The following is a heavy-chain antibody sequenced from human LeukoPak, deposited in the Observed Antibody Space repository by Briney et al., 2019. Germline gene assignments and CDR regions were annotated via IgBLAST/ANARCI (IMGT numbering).Heavy chain of an antibody. D-gene: IGHD6-19*01. Sequence: GFLRLSCAASGFTFSSYSMNWVRQAPGKGLEWVSYISSSSSTIYYADSVKGRFTISRDNAKNSLYLQMNSLRAEDTAVYYCARDSVAGDPHVDYWGQGTLVTVSS. J-gene: IGHJ4*02. CDR3: ARDSVAGDPHVDY. CDR1: GFTFSSYS. CDR2: ISSSSSTI. V-gene: IGHV3-48*01.